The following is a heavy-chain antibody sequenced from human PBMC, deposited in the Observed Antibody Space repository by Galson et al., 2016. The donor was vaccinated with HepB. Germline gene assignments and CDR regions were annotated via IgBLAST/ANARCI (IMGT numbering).Heavy chain of an antibody. CDR3: ARDPAGFVPYKGRAL. J-gene: IGHJ6*02. Sequence: SLRLSCAASGFTFSSHAMHWVRQAPGKGLEWVAVISYDGSNKYYAVSVRGRFTISRDTSKNTLSLQMNSLRGEDTAVYYCARDPAGFVPYKGRALWGQGTTVTVSS. D-gene: IGHD6-13*01. CDR1: GFTFSSHA. V-gene: IGHV3-30*04. CDR2: ISYDGSNK.